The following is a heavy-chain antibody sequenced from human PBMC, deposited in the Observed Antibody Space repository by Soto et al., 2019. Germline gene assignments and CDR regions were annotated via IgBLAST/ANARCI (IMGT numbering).Heavy chain of an antibody. D-gene: IGHD3-16*01. CDR3: ARRYGGNFDY. J-gene: IGHJ4*02. V-gene: IGHV4-59*01. CDR1: GGSISRYY. Sequence: SETLSLTCTVSGGSISRYYWSWIRQPPGKGLEWIGYIYYSGSTNYNPSLKSRVTISVDTSKNQFSLKLSSVTAADTAVYYCARRYGGNFDYWGQGTLVTVSS. CDR2: IYYSGST.